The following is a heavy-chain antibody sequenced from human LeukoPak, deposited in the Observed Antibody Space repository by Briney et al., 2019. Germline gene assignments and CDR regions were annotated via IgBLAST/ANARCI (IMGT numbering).Heavy chain of an antibody. Sequence: SETLSLTCTVSGDSISSRSYYWGWIRQPPGKGLEWIGRIYTSGSTNYNPSLKSRVTISVDTSKNQFSLKLSSVTAADTAVYYCARSGQTRLDKWFDPWGQGTLVTVSS. CDR3: ARSGQTRLDKWFDP. CDR2: IYTSGST. V-gene: IGHV4-61*02. D-gene: IGHD2-2*03. J-gene: IGHJ5*02. CDR1: GDSISSRSYY.